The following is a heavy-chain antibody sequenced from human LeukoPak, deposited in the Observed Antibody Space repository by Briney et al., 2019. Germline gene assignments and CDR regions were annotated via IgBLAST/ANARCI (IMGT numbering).Heavy chain of an antibody. Sequence: GGSLRLSCAASKSTFSNYWMHWVRQAPGKGLVWVSRINPDGSRTNYADSVAGRFTISRDNAKNTLYLQMNSLRAEDTAVYYCAKVSGSAVGNAFDIWGQGTMVTVSS. D-gene: IGHD3-10*01. V-gene: IGHV3-74*01. J-gene: IGHJ3*02. CDR3: AKVSGSAVGNAFDI. CDR2: INPDGSRT. CDR1: KSTFSNYW.